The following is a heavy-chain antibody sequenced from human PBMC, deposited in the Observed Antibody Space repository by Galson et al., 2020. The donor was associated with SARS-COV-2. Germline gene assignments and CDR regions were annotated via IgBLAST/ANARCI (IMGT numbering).Heavy chain of an antibody. J-gene: IGHJ6*02. CDR1: GGSISSYY. Sequence: SGGSISSYYWSWIRQPPGKGLEWIGNIYYRGSTNYNPSLKSRVTISVDTSKNHFSLKLSSVTAADTAVYYCARERYSSSWDYYGMDVWGQGTTVTVSS. CDR2: IYYRGST. CDR3: ARERYSSSWDYYGMDV. D-gene: IGHD6-13*01. V-gene: IGHV4-59*01.